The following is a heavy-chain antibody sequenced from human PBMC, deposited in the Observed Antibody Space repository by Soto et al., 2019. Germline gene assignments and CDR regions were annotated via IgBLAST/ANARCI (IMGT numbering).Heavy chain of an antibody. D-gene: IGHD4-17*01. J-gene: IGHJ4*02. V-gene: IGHV4-39*01. Sequence: SETLSLTCTVSGGSISSSSYYWGWIRQPPGKGLEWIGSIYYSGSTYYNPSLKSRVTISVDTSKNQFSLKLSSVTAADTAVYYCARHSYTVTIDYWGQGTLVTVSS. CDR1: GGSISSSSYY. CDR2: IYYSGST. CDR3: ARHSYTVTIDY.